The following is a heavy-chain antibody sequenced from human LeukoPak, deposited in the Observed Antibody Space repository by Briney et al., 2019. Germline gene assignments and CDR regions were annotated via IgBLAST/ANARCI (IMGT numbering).Heavy chain of an antibody. CDR2: IYPGDSDT. Sequence: GESLKISCKGSGYSFTSYWIGWVRQMPGKGLEWMGIIYPGDSDTRYSPSFQGQVTISADKSISTAYLQWSSLKASDTAMYYCAGNPLEVEMATIDAFDIWGQGTMVTVSS. CDR1: GYSFTSYW. J-gene: IGHJ3*02. D-gene: IGHD5-24*01. V-gene: IGHV5-51*01. CDR3: AGNPLEVEMATIDAFDI.